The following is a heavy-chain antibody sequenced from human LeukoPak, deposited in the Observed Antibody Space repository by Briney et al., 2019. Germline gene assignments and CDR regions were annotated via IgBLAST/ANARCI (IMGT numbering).Heavy chain of an antibody. D-gene: IGHD3-22*01. CDR3: ARGQRITMTD. V-gene: IGHV4-34*01. Sequence: SETLSLTCAVYGGSFSAYYWSWIRQPPGKGLEWIGEINHSGSTNYNPSLKSRVAISVDTSRNQFSLRLSSVAAADTAVYYCARGQRITMTDWGQGTLVTVSS. J-gene: IGHJ4*02. CDR2: INHSGST. CDR1: GGSFSAYY.